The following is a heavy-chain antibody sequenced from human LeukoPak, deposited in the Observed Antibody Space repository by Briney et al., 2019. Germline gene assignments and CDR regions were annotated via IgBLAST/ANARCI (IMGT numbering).Heavy chain of an antibody. D-gene: IGHD6-13*01. CDR3: AKGRIAAAGNNPFDY. CDR2: ISGSGGGT. J-gene: IGHJ4*02. V-gene: IGHV3-23*01. Sequence: GGSLRLSCAGSGFPFSSHGMNWVRQAPGKGLEGVSAISGSGGGTYYADSVKGGFTISRDNSKNTLYLQMNSLRAEDTAVYYCAKGRIAAAGNNPFDYWGQGTLVTVSS. CDR1: GFPFSSHG.